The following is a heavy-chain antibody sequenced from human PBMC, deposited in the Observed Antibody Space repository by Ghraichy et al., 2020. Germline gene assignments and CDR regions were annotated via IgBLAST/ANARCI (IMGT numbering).Heavy chain of an antibody. D-gene: IGHD4-17*01. Sequence: GGSLRLSCAASGFTFSSYGMHWVRQAPGKGLEWVAVIWYDGSNKYYADSVKGRFTISRDNSKNTLYLQMNSLRAEDTAVYYCARDRSFYGDRDYWGQGTLVTVSS. CDR2: IWYDGSNK. CDR3: ARDRSFYGDRDY. CDR1: GFTFSSYG. J-gene: IGHJ4*02. V-gene: IGHV3-33*01.